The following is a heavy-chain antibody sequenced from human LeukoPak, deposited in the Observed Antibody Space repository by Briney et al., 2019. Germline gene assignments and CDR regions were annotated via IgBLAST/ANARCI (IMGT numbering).Heavy chain of an antibody. V-gene: IGHV4-61*01. CDR1: GVSVSSGSYY. J-gene: IGHJ6*02. D-gene: IGHD6-6*01. CDR3: ARSQLVLDYYYGMDV. CDR2: IYYSGST. Sequence: SETLSLTCTVSGVSVSSGSYYWSWIRQPPGKGLEWIGYIYYSGSTNYNPSLKSRVTISVDTSKNQFSLKLSSVTAADTAVYYCARSQLVLDYYYGMDVWGQGTTVTVSS.